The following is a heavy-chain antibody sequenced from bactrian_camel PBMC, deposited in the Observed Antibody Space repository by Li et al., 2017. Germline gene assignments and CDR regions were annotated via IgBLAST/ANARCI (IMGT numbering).Heavy chain of an antibody. CDR1: GYTRHC. Sequence: HVQLVESGGGSVQAGGSPRLSCPASGYTRHCMAWYRQAPGRACELVSTLSPDGHSTYADSTRGRFTLSRDNAENTVYLQMNDLSLLDTASYYCGAGLGRCLSGICCESFIPYWGQGTQVTVS. CDR2: LSPDGHS. V-gene: IGHV3S53*01. D-gene: IGHD3*01. CDR3: GAGLGRCLSGICCESFIPY. J-gene: IGHJ4*01.